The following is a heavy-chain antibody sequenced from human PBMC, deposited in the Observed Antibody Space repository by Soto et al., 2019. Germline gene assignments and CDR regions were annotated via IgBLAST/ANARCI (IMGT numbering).Heavy chain of an antibody. J-gene: IGHJ4*02. Sequence: EVQLLESGGGLVQPGGSLRLSCAASGFTFSEYAMSWVRQAPGKGLEWVSSISSSGGTTSYTDSVKGRFTISRDNSKNTLFLQMNGLRAEDTAIYYCTKEPKKSISHDYWGLGTLDTVSP. CDR2: ISSSGGTT. D-gene: IGHD2-21*01. CDR3: TKEPKKSISHDY. CDR1: GFTFSEYA. V-gene: IGHV3-23*01.